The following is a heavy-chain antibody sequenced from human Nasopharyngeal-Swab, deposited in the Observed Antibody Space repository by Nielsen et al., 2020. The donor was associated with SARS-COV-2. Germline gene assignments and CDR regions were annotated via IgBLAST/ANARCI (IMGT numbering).Heavy chain of an antibody. D-gene: IGHD3-22*01. V-gene: IGHV3-11*01. CDR2: ISSSGSTI. CDR3: ARIGDQDYYDSSGYYLSAFDI. Sequence: GESLKISCAASGFTFSDYYMSWIRQAPGTGLEWVSYISSSGSTIYYADSVKGRFTISRHNAKNSLYLQMNSLRAEDTAVYYCARIGDQDYYDSSGYYLSAFDIWGQGTMVTVSS. J-gene: IGHJ3*02. CDR1: GFTFSDYY.